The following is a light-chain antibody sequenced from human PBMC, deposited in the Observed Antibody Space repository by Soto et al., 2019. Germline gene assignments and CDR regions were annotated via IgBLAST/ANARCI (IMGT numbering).Light chain of an antibody. J-gene: IGLJ1*01. CDR3: SSYTSSSPRV. Sequence: SALTQPASVSGSPGQSITLSCTGTSSDVGGYNYVSWYQQHPGKAPKLMIYDVSNRPSGVSNRFSGSKSGNTASLTISGLQAEDEADYYCSSYTSSSPRVFGTGTKVTVL. CDR1: SSDVGGYNY. CDR2: DVS. V-gene: IGLV2-14*01.